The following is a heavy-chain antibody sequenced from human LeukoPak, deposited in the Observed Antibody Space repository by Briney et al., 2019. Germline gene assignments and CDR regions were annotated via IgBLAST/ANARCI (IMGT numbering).Heavy chain of an antibody. CDR3: ATENRWGSYFDY. D-gene: IGHD4-23*01. V-gene: IGHV3-30-3*01. CDR2: ISYDGSNK. J-gene: IGHJ4*02. CDR1: GFTFSSYA. Sequence: GGSLRLSCAASGFTFSSYAMHWVRQAPGKGLEWVAVISYDGSNKYYADSVKGRFTISRDNPKNTLYLQMNSLRAEDTAVYYCATENRWGSYFDYWGQGTLVTVSS.